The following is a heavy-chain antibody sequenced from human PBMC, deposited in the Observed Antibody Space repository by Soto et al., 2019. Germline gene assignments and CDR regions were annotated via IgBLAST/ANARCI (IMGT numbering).Heavy chain of an antibody. J-gene: IGHJ4*02. D-gene: IGHD3-9*01. CDR3: VRSALRYLDWLLLPHDLAY. CDR2: IKQDGSEK. CDR1: GFTCSSYW. V-gene: IGHV3-7*01. Sequence: GGSLRLSCAASGFTCSSYWMSWVRQAPGKGLEWVANIKQDGSEKYYVDSVKGRFTISRDNAKNSLYLQMNSLRAEDTAVYYCVRSALRYLDWLLLPHDLAYWGKGPLVPVPS.